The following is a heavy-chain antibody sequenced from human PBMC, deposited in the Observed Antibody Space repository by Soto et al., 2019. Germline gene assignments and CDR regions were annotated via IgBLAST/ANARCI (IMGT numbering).Heavy chain of an antibody. CDR1: GFTFSSYG. CDR3: AKGSTAMTYFDY. V-gene: IGHV3-30*18. J-gene: IGHJ4*02. D-gene: IGHD5-18*01. Sequence: QVQLVESGGGVVQPGRSLRLSCAASGFTFSSYGTHRVRQAPGKGLEWVAVISYDGSNKYYADSVKGRFTISRDNSKNTLHLQMNSLRAEDTAVYYCAKGSTAMTYFDYWGQGTLVTVS. CDR2: ISYDGSNK.